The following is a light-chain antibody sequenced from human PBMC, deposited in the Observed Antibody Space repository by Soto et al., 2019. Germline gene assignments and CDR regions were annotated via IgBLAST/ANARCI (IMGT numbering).Light chain of an antibody. J-gene: IGLJ1*01. Sequence: QSALTQPRSVSGSPGQSVTISCAGTSSDVGRYNHVSWYQQHPGKVPKLIIYDLNTRPSGVPDRFSGSKSGNTASLTISGRQAEDDADYFCCSYAGKDIVGVIGTGTKLTVL. CDR1: SSDVGRYNH. CDR2: DLN. CDR3: CSYAGKDIVGV. V-gene: IGLV2-11*01.